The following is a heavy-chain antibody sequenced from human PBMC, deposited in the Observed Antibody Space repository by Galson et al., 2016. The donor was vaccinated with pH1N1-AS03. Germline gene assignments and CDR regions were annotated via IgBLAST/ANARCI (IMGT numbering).Heavy chain of an antibody. CDR3: AREGGRLRGYSYDI. V-gene: IGHV3-30*04. CDR2: IVSDGSNK. D-gene: IGHD5-18*01. J-gene: IGHJ3*02. Sequence: SLRLSCAASGLTFSTYDMHWVRQAPGKGLEWVAIIVSDGSNKNYGGSVKGRFTISRDNSRNTLSLQMNSLRVEDTAVYYWAREGGRLRGYSYDIWGQGTLVTVSS. CDR1: GLTFSTYD.